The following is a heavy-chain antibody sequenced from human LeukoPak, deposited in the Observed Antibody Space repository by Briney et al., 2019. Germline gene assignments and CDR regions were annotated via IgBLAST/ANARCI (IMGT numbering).Heavy chain of an antibody. CDR3: ANGSYYGSARSIYYYYYGMDV. CDR2: IIPIFGTA. CDR1: GGTFSSYA. D-gene: IGHD3-10*01. Sequence: GASVTVSCKASGGTFSSYAISWVRQAPGQGLEWMGGIIPIFGTANYAQKFQGRVTITADESTSTAYMELSSLRSEDTAVYYCANGSYYGSARSIYYYYYGMDVWGQKPTVPVSS. J-gene: IGHJ6*01. V-gene: IGHV1-69*13.